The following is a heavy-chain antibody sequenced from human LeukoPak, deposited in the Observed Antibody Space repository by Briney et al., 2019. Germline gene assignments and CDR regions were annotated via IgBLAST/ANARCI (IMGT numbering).Heavy chain of an antibody. V-gene: IGHV3-30*03. Sequence: GGSLRLSCAASGFSFSFYSMNWVRQAPGKGLQWVAVISDDGSNKYYADSVKGRFTISRDNSKNTLYLQMNSLRAEDTAVYYCARELRGYSYGLRDYFDYWGQGTLVTVSS. CDR2: ISDDGSNK. CDR3: ARELRGYSYGLRDYFDY. D-gene: IGHD5-18*01. J-gene: IGHJ4*02. CDR1: GFSFSFYS.